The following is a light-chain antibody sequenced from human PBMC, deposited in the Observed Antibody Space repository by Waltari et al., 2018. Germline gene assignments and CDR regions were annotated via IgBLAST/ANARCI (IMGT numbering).Light chain of an antibody. V-gene: IGKV1-5*03. CDR1: QSISTW. J-gene: IGKJ2*01. CDR3: QQSYSVPYT. Sequence: DVQMTQYPSTLSASVGDRVTITCRASQSISTWLAWYQQKAGKAPKVLIYKASSLESGVPSRFSGSGSGTHFSLTIKSLQPDDSATYFCQQSYSVPYTFGQGTNLGV. CDR2: KAS.